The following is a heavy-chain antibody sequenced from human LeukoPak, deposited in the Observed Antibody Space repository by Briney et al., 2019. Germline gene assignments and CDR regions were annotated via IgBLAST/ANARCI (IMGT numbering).Heavy chain of an antibody. D-gene: IGHD6-13*01. J-gene: IGHJ4*02. Sequence: GGSLRLSCAASGFTFSTYWMSWVRQAPGKGLEWVAIIKQEGSEKYYVGSVKGRFTISRDNARNSLYLQMNSLRAEDTAVYYCARGGALLSAAADFDYWGQGTLVTVSS. V-gene: IGHV3-7*01. CDR2: IKQEGSEK. CDR3: ARGGALLSAAADFDY. CDR1: GFTFSTYW.